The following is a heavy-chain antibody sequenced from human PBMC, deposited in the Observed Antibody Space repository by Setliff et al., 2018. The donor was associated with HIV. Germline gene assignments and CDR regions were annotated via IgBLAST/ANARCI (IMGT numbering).Heavy chain of an antibody. Sequence: ASVKVSCKSSGYPFADHYLHWVRQAPGQGLQWMGWINPSGGSTNYAQKFQGRVTMTRDTSTSTVYMELSSLTSEDTAVYYCARGRDGYNYLLREDYWGQGTLVTVSS. CDR1: GYPFADHY. D-gene: IGHD5-12*01. CDR2: INPSGGST. V-gene: IGHV1-46*01. J-gene: IGHJ4*02. CDR3: ARGRDGYNYLLREDY.